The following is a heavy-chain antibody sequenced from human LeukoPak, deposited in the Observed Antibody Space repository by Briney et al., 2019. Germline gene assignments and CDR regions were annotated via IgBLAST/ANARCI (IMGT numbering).Heavy chain of an antibody. V-gene: IGHV4-34*01. J-gene: IGHJ1*01. CDR2: INHSGGT. D-gene: IGHD6-13*01. CDR1: GGSFSGYY. Sequence: SETLSLTCAVYGGSFSGYYWSWMRQPPGKGLEWIGEINHSGGTNYNPSLKSRVTISVDTSKNQFSLKLSSVTAADTAVYYCARARIAAVGKYFQHWGQGTLVTVSS. CDR3: ARARIAAVGKYFQH.